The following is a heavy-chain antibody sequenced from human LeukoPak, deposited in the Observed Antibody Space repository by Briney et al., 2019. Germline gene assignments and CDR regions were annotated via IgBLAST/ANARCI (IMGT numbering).Heavy chain of an antibody. CDR3: ARVEMATTRHAFDI. Sequence: SETLSLTCTVSGGSVSSGSYYWSWIRQPPGKGLEWIGYIYYSGSTNYNPSLKSRVTISVDTSKNQFSLKLSSVTAADTAVYYSARVEMATTRHAFDIWGQGTMVTVSS. J-gene: IGHJ3*02. CDR2: IYYSGST. D-gene: IGHD5-24*01. CDR1: GGSVSSGSYY. V-gene: IGHV4-61*01.